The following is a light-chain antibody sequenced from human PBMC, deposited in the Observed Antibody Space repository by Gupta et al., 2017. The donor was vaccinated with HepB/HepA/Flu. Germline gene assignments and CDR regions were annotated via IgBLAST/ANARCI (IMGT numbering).Light chain of an antibody. J-gene: IGLJ3*02. CDR3: QSFDNSRGGAGV. V-gene: IGLV1-40*01. Sequence: SVLTQPPSASGAPGQRVTITCTGSNSNIGANYDVHWYQQLPGTAPRLLISNNFDRPSGVPDRFSASKSGTSASLAITGLQAEDEGDYYCQSFDNSRGGAGVFGGGTKVTVL. CDR1: NSNIGANYD. CDR2: NNF.